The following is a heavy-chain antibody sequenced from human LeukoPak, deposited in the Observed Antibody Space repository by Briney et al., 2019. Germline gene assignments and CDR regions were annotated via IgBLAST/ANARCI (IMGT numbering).Heavy chain of an antibody. CDR1: GYSFISYG. D-gene: IGHD3-22*01. CDR3: AKSGASSGSSPIDY. Sequence: DALKVSCKASGYSFISYGISWVRQAPGQGLEWMGWIITYDGITNLAQNVQGRVTRSTDSSTRTDYMELTSLRSDDTAVYYCAKSGASSGSSPIDYWGPGTLVT. CDR2: IITYDGIT. V-gene: IGHV1-18*01. J-gene: IGHJ4*02.